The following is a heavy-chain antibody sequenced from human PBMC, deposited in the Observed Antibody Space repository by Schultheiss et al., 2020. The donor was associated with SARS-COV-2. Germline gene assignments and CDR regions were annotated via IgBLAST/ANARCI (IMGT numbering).Heavy chain of an antibody. V-gene: IGHV3-23*01. J-gene: IGHJ6*02. D-gene: IGHD3-10*01. CDR3: ASSLWYYYGMDV. Sequence: GESLKISCAASGFTFDDYGMSWVRQAPGKGLEWVSAISGSGGSTYYTDSVKGRFTISRDNSKNTLYLQMNSLRAEDTAVYYCASSLWYYYGMDVWGQGTTVTVSS. CDR1: GFTFDDYG. CDR2: ISGSGGST.